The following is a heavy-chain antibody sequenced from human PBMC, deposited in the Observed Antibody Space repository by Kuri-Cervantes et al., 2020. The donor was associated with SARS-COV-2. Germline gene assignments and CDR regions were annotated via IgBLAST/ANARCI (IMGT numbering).Heavy chain of an antibody. Sequence: LSLTCAASGFTFSSYEMNWVRQAPGKGLEWVSYISSSGSTIYYADSVKGRFTISRDIAKNSLYLQMNSLRVEDTAVYYCARLGGFYSWMDVWGQGTTVTVSS. CDR1: GFTFSSYE. D-gene: IGHD3-22*01. CDR2: ISSSGSTI. V-gene: IGHV3-48*03. J-gene: IGHJ6*02. CDR3: ARLGGFYSWMDV.